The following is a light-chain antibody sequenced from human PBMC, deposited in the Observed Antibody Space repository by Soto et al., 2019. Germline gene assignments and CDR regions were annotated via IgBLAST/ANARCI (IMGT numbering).Light chain of an antibody. V-gene: IGLV2-14*01. CDR1: SSDVGAYNY. J-gene: IGLJ1*01. CDR3: ASYTTSSNYV. Sequence: QSALTQPASVSGSPGQSITISCTGSSSDVGAYNYVSWYQQHPGKAPKLMIYDVSNRPSGVSNRFSGSKSGNTASLTISGIQAEDEADYYCASYTTSSNYVFGTGTKVTLL. CDR2: DVS.